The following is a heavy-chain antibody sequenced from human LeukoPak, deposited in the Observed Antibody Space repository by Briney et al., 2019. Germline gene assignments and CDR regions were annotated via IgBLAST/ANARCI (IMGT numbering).Heavy chain of an antibody. CDR1: GGSISIYY. V-gene: IGHV4-59*01. J-gene: IGHJ4*02. CDR3: AMIAVAGSTFDY. D-gene: IGHD6-19*01. CDR2: VYNSGST. Sequence: SETLSLTCTVSGGSISIYYWSWIRQPPGKGLEWIGYVYNSGSTDYNPSLKSRVTISVDTSKNQFSLKLSSVTAADTAVYYCAMIAVAGSTFDYWGQGTLVTVSS.